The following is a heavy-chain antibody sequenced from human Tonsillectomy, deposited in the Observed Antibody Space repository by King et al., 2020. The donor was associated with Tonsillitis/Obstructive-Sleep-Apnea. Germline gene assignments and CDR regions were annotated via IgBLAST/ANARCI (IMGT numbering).Heavy chain of an antibody. CDR1: GFTFSSYS. CDR3: ARDLVAARPDDY. CDR2: ISRSSSTI. D-gene: IGHD6-6*01. J-gene: IGHJ4*02. V-gene: IGHV3-48*02. Sequence: VQLVESGGGLVQPRGSLRLSCAASGFTFSSYSMNWVRQAPGKGLEWVSYISRSSSTINYADSVKGRFTISRDNAKNSLYLQMNSLRDEDTAVYYCARDLVAARPDDYWGQGTLVTVSS.